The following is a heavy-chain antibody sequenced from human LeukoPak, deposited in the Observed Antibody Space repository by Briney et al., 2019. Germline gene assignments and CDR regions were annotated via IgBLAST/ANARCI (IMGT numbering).Heavy chain of an antibody. J-gene: IGHJ4*02. CDR2: VSYDGSYK. D-gene: IGHD1-1*01. V-gene: IGHV3-30*04. CDR1: GFTFSRYG. Sequence: GGSLRLSCAASGFTFSRYGMHWVRQAPGKGLEWVAVVSYDGSYKYYADSVKGRFTISRDNSKNTLYLQMNSLRAEDTAVYYCARAPGYGAAYYFDYWGQGTLVTVSS. CDR3: ARAPGYGAAYYFDY.